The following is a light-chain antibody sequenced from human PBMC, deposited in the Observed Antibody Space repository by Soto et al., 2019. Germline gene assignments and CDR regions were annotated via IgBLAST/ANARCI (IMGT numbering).Light chain of an antibody. CDR2: KAS. CDR3: QQYHTWWT. CDR1: QSISSW. Sequence: DLQMTQSPSTLSASVGDRVTITCRASQSISSWLAWYQQKPGKAPKLLIYKASSLESGVPSRFSGSGSGTEFTLTISSLQPDDFATYYCQQYHTWWTFGQGTKVEI. J-gene: IGKJ1*01. V-gene: IGKV1-5*03.